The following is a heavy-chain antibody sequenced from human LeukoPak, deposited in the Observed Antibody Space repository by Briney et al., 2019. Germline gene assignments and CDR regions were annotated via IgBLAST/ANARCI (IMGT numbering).Heavy chain of an antibody. CDR1: GGSISSSSYY. J-gene: IGHJ4*02. Sequence: SETLSLTCTVSGGSISSSSYYWGWIRQPPGKGLEWIGSIYYSGSTYYDPSLKSRVTISVDTSKNQFSLKLSPVTAADTAVYYCARLQGRIAALPGGYWGQGTLVTVSS. CDR2: IYYSGST. D-gene: IGHD6-6*01. V-gene: IGHV4-39*01. CDR3: ARLQGRIAALPGGY.